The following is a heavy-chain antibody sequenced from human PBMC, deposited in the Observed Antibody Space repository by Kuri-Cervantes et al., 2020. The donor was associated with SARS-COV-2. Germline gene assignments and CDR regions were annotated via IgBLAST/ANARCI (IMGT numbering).Heavy chain of an antibody. CDR1: GGTFSHYA. J-gene: IGHJ4*02. D-gene: IGHD7-27*01. CDR3: AGSATGEGDY. Sequence: SVKVSCKASGGTFSHYAFSWVRQAPGQGLEWVGRIIPTLGTANYAQKFQGRVTITADKSTSTAYMELSSLRSEDTAVYYCAGSATGEGDYWGQGTLVTVSS. CDR2: IIPTLGTA. V-gene: IGHV1-69*04.